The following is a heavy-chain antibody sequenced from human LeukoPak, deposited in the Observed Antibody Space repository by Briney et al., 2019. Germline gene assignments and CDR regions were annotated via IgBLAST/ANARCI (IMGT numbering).Heavy chain of an antibody. D-gene: IGHD4-11*01. V-gene: IGHV4-59*08. J-gene: IGHJ4*02. CDR3: ARHDYSNYPSFDY. Sequence: SETLSLTCTVSGGSISSCYWSWIRQPPGKGLEWIGYIYYSGSTNYNPSLKSRVTISVDTSKNQFSLRLSSVTAADTAVYFCARHDYSNYPSFDYWGQGTLVTVSS. CDR1: GGSISSCY. CDR2: IYYSGST.